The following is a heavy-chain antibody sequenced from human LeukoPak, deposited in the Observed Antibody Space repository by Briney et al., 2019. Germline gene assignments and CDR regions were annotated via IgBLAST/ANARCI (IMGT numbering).Heavy chain of an antibody. Sequence: GGSLRLSCAASGFTFSSYAMSWVRQAPGKGLEWVSAISGSGGSTYYADSVKGRFTISRDNSKNTLYLQMNSLRAEDTAVYYCAKDPGCSSTSCVSYYGMDVWGQGTTVTVSS. CDR3: AKDPGCSSTSCVSYYGMDV. CDR1: GFTFSSYA. V-gene: IGHV3-23*01. CDR2: ISGSGGST. D-gene: IGHD2-2*01. J-gene: IGHJ6*02.